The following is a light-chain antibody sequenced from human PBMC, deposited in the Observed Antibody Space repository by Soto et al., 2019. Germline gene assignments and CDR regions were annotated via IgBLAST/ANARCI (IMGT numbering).Light chain of an antibody. CDR2: RNN. V-gene: IGLV1-47*01. Sequence: QSVLTQPPSASGTPGQRVTISCSGSSSNIGTNYVYWYRHLPGTAPKLLIYRNNQRPSGVPDRFSGSKSGTSASLAISGLRSEDEADYYCAAWDDSLSGVFFGGGTKVTVL. J-gene: IGLJ2*01. CDR1: SSNIGTNY. CDR3: AAWDDSLSGVF.